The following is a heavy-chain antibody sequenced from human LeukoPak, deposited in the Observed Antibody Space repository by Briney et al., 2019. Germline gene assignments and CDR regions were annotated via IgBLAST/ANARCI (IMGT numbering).Heavy chain of an antibody. V-gene: IGHV3-9*01. J-gene: IGHJ4*02. CDR2: ISWNSGSI. Sequence: GGSLRLSCAASGFTFDDYAMHWVRQAPGKGLEWVSGISWNSGSIGYADSVKGRFTISRDNAKNSLYLQMNSLRAEDTALYYCAKSLMVRGVIINWGQGTLVTVSP. CDR1: GFTFDDYA. CDR3: AKSLMVRGVIIN. D-gene: IGHD3-10*01.